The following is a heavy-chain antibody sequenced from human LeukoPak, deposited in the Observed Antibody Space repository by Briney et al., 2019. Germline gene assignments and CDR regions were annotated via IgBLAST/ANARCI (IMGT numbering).Heavy chain of an antibody. Sequence: PGGSLRLSCAASGFTFSSYSMNWVRQAPGKGLEWVSSISSSSSYIYYADSVKGRFTISRDNAKNSLYLQMNSLRAEDTAVYYCARSRPPLWFGELNAFDIWGQGTMVPVSS. D-gene: IGHD3-10*01. V-gene: IGHV3-21*01. J-gene: IGHJ3*02. CDR2: ISSSSSYI. CDR3: ARSRPPLWFGELNAFDI. CDR1: GFTFSSYS.